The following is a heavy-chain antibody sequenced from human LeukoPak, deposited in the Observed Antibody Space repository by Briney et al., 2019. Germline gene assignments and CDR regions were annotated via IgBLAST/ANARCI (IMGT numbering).Heavy chain of an antibody. CDR2: ISAYNGNT. CDR1: GYTFTSYG. D-gene: IGHD2-15*01. V-gene: IGHV1-18*01. CDR3: ARGSSYCSGGSCYSLEFFYYYYMDV. Sequence: ASVKVSCKASGYTFTSYGISWVRQAPGQGLEWMGWISAYNGNTNYAQKLQGRVTMTTDTSTSTAYMELRSLRSDDTAVYYCARGSSYCSGGSCYSLEFFYYYYMDVWGKGTTVTVSS. J-gene: IGHJ6*03.